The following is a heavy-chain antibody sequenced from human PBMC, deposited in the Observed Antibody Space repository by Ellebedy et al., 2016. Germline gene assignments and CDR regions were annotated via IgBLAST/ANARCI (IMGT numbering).Heavy chain of an antibody. Sequence: GESLKISCAASGFTFSSYAMSWVRQAPGKGLEWVSAISGSGGSTYYADSVKGRFTISRDNSKNTLYLQMNSLRAEDTAVYYCAMEWFHVYMDVWGKGTTVTVSS. CDR1: GFTFSSYA. J-gene: IGHJ6*03. D-gene: IGHD3-3*01. CDR3: AMEWFHVYMDV. CDR2: ISGSGGST. V-gene: IGHV3-23*01.